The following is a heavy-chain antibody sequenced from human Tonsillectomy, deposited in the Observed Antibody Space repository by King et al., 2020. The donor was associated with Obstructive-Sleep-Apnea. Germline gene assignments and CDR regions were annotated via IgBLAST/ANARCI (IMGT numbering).Heavy chain of an antibody. CDR3: ARVRDYGDYEDY. V-gene: IGHV4-31*03. CDR1: GDSLSSGGFY. Sequence: QLQESGPGLVKPSETLSLTCTVSGDSLSSGGFYWSWIRQHPGKGLEWIGYIYYSGSAYYTPSLKSRITMSVDASKNQFSLRVNSVTAADTAFYYCARVRDYGDYEDYWGQGTLVTVSS. D-gene: IGHD4-17*01. CDR2: IYYSGSA. J-gene: IGHJ4*02.